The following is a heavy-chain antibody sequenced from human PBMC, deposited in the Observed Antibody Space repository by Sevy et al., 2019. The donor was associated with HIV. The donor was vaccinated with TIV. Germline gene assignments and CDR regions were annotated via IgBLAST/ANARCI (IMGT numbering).Heavy chain of an antibody. Sequence: ASVKVSCKVSGYTLTELSMHWVRQAPGKGLEWMGGFDPEDGETIYAQKFQGRVTMTEDASTDTAYMELSSLRSEDTAVYYCATVSDFWSGYYPPGMDVWGQGTTVTVSS. D-gene: IGHD3-3*01. V-gene: IGHV1-24*01. CDR1: GYTLTELS. CDR3: ATVSDFWSGYYPPGMDV. CDR2: FDPEDGET. J-gene: IGHJ6*02.